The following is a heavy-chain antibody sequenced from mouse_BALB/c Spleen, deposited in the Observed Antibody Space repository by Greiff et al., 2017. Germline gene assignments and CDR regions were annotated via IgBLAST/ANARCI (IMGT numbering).Heavy chain of an antibody. Sequence: QVQLQQSGPELVKPGASVKISCKASGYAFSSSWMNWVKQRPGQGLEWIGRIYPGDGDTNYNGKFKGKATLTADKSSNTAYMQLSSLTSEDSAVYFCARKGNYASFAYWGQGTLVTVSA. CDR2: IYPGDGDT. V-gene: IGHV1-82*01. J-gene: IGHJ3*01. D-gene: IGHD2-1*01. CDR3: ARKGNYASFAY. CDR1: GYAFSSSW.